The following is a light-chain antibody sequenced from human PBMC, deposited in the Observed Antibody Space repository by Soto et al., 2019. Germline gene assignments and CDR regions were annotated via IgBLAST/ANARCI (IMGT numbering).Light chain of an antibody. CDR2: GAS. Sequence: IVLTQSPATLSVSPGERATLSCRASQSVSSNLAWHQQRHGQAPRLLIYGASTRATGVPARFSGGGSGTEFTITITSLQPEDFEVYCCQQYNNWPLTFGPGTRLEIK. J-gene: IGKJ5*01. CDR1: QSVSSN. CDR3: QQYNNWPLT. V-gene: IGKV3D-15*01.